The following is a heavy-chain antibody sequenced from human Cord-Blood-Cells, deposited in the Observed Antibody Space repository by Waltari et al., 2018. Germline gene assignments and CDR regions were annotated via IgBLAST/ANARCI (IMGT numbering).Heavy chain of an antibody. Sequence: EVQLVESGGGLVQPGGSLKLSCAASGFTFSGSAMHWVRQASGKGLEWVGRIRSKANSYATADAASVKGRFTLSRDDSKNTAYLQMNSLKTEDTAVYYCTRRGTGSDYWGQGTLVTVSS. CDR3: TRRGTGSDY. D-gene: IGHD3-9*01. CDR1: GFTFSGSA. CDR2: IRSKANSYAT. V-gene: IGHV3-73*02. J-gene: IGHJ4*02.